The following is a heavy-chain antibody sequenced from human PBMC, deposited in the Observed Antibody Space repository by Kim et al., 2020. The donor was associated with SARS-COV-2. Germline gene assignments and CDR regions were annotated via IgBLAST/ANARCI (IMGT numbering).Heavy chain of an antibody. V-gene: IGHV3-7*03. D-gene: IGHD4-17*01. J-gene: IGHJ6*02. Sequence: GGSLRLSCAASGFTFSSYWMNWVRQAPGKGLEWVANIKQDGSEKYYVDSVKGRFTISRDNAKNSLYLQMNSLRAEDTAVYYCARDFTVTTHYYYGMYVWGQGTTVTVSS. CDR3: ARDFTVTTHYYYGMYV. CDR2: IKQDGSEK. CDR1: GFTFSSYW.